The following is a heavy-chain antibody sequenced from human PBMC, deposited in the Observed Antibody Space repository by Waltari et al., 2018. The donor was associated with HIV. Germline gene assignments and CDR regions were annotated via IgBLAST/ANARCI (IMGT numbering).Heavy chain of an antibody. CDR1: GGSLSPYY. J-gene: IGHJ4*02. CDR2: VNQGGNT. Sequence: QVQLQQWGAGLLKPSETLSLTCGINGGSLSPYYWTWVRQSPGKGLEWIGEVNQGGNTKYNPSLKSRVSISFDTSKDQFSIHLESVTAADTAVYYCARRRQVVSQPFDYWGQGSLVTVSS. CDR3: ARRRQVVSQPFDY. V-gene: IGHV4-34*02. D-gene: IGHD2-2*01.